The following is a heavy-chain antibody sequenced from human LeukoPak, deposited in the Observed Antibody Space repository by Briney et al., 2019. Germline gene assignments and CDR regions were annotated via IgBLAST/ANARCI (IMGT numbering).Heavy chain of an antibody. J-gene: IGHJ4*02. CDR2: ISSSSSYI. V-gene: IGHV3-21*04. Sequence: GGSLRLSCAASGFTFSTYSMNWVRQAPGKGLEWVSSISSSSSYIYYADSVKGRFTISRDNAKNSLYLQMNSLRAEDTAVYYCAKVVTGDTALSGYWGQGTLVTVSS. D-gene: IGHD5-18*01. CDR3: AKVVTGDTALSGY. CDR1: GFTFSTYS.